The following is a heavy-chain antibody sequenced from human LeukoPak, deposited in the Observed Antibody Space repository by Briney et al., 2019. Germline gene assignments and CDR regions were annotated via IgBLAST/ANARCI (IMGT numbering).Heavy chain of an antibody. Sequence: ASVKVSCKASGYTFTSYAMNWVRQAPGQGLEWMGWINTNTGNPTYAQGFTGRFVFSLDTSVSTAYLQISSLKAEDTAVYCCAREGDITMIVSGFDPWGQGTLVTVSS. J-gene: IGHJ5*02. V-gene: IGHV7-4-1*02. CDR3: AREGDITMIVSGFDP. CDR1: GYTFTSYA. CDR2: INTNTGNP. D-gene: IGHD3-22*01.